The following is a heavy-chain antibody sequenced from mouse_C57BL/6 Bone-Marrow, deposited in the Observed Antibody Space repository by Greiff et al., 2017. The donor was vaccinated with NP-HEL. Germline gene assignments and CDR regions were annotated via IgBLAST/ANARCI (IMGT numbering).Heavy chain of an antibody. CDR1: GFTFTDYY. D-gene: IGHD2-4*01. Sequence: EVKLQESGGGLVQPGGSLSLSCAASGFTFTDYYMSWVRQPPGKALEWLGFIRNKANGYTTEYSASVKGRFTISRDNSQSILYLQMNALRAEDSATYYYARYDYDGFAYWGQGTLVTVSA. J-gene: IGHJ3*01. CDR2: IRNKANGYTT. CDR3: ARYDYDGFAY. V-gene: IGHV7-3*01.